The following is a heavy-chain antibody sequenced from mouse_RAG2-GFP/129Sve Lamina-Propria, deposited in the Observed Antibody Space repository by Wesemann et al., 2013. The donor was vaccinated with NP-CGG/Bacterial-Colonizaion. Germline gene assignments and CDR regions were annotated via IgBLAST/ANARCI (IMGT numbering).Heavy chain of an antibody. J-gene: IGHJ1*03. D-gene: IGHD2-2*01. Sequence: EVQLVESGGDLVKPGGSLKLSCAASGFTFSSYGMSWVRQTPDKRLEWVATISSGGSYTYYPDSVKGRFTISRDNAKNTLYLQMSSLKSEDTALYYCASLGYYGYFDVWGTGTTVTVSS. V-gene: IGHV5-6*01. CDR3: ASLGYYGYFDV. CDR2: ISSGGSYT. CDR1: GFTFSSYG.